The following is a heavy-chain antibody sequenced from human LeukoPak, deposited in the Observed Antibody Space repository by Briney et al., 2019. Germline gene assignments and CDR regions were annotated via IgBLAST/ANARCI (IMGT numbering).Heavy chain of an antibody. CDR3: AKESLHITMIVVEGDAFDI. Sequence: PGGSLRLSCAASGFTFSSYAMSWVRQAPGKGLEWVSAISGSGGSTYYADSVKGRFTISRDNSKNTLYLQMNSLRAEDTAVYYCAKESLHITMIVVEGDAFDIWGQGTMVTVSS. J-gene: IGHJ3*02. D-gene: IGHD3-22*01. CDR2: ISGSGGST. CDR1: GFTFSSYA. V-gene: IGHV3-23*01.